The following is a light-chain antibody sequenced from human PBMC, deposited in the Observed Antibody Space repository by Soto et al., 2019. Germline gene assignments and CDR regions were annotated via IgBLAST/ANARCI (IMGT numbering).Light chain of an antibody. V-gene: IGKV3-20*01. CDR2: GAS. Sequence: EIVLTQSPGTLSLSPGERATLSCRASQSVTINYLAWYQHKPGQAPSLLIYGASSRATGSPDRFSGSGSGTDVALTIRTLEADSSAVYSCQRYGSAPYTLGQETWLE. CDR1: QSVTINY. J-gene: IGKJ2*01. CDR3: QRYGSAPYT.